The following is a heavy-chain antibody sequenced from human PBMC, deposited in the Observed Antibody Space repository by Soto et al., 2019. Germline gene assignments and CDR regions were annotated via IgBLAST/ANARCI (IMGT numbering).Heavy chain of an antibody. V-gene: IGHV3-30*18. CDR1: GFTFSSYG. J-gene: IGHJ4*02. CDR2: ISYDGSNK. CDR3: AKDKVPVVVTAPLDY. D-gene: IGHD2-21*02. Sequence: QVQLVESGGGVVQPGRSLRLSCAASGFTFSSYGMHWVRQAPGKGLEWVAVISYDGSNKYYADSVKGRFTISRDNSKNTLYLQMNSLRAEDTAEYYCAKDKVPVVVTAPLDYWGQGTLVTISS.